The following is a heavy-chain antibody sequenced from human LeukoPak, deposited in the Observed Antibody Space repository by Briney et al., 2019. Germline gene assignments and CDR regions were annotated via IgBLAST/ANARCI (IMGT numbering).Heavy chain of an antibody. J-gene: IGHJ6*02. CDR1: GYSFTSYW. D-gene: IGHD6-25*01. CDR2: IYPGDSDT. Sequence: GESLQTSCKGSGYSFTSYWIGCVRPLPGKGLDLVGIIYPGDSDTRYSPSFQGQVTISADKSISTAYLQWSSLKASDTAMYYCARLGQGGSRHYYYGMDVWGQGTTVTVSS. CDR3: ARLGQGGSRHYYYGMDV. V-gene: IGHV5-51*01.